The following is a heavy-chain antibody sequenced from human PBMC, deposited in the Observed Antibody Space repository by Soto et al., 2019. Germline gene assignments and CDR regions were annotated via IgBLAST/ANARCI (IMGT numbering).Heavy chain of an antibody. Sequence: GSGPTLVNPTQTLTLTCTVSGFSLSGDGVGVGWIRQPPGKALEWLALIYWDDDQRYSPSLKTRLTITKDTSKNQVVLTMINMDPVDTATYYCAHAYGGTSWPNDAFDIWGQGTVVTVSS. CDR2: IYWDDDQ. D-gene: IGHD2-21*01. CDR1: GFSLSGDGVG. CDR3: AHAYGGTSWPNDAFDI. V-gene: IGHV2-5*02. J-gene: IGHJ3*02.